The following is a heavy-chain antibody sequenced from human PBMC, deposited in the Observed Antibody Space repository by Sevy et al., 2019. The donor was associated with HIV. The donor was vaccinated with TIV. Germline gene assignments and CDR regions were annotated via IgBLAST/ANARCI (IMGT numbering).Heavy chain of an antibody. CDR1: GFSFNPFT. D-gene: IGHD1-26*01. J-gene: IGHJ4*02. CDR3: ARVPDSGGRGRADY. CDR2: IRSSAVYE. V-gene: IGHV3-21*01. Sequence: GGSLRLSCAASGFSFNPFTFYWVPQAPGEGLGWISSIRSSAVYEYYADSLRGRFTISRDNAKNSLSLQMNGLRVEDTGVYYCARVPDSGGRGRADYWGQGTRVTVSS.